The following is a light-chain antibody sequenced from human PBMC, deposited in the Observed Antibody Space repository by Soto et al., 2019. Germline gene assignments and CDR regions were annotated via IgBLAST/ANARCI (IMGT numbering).Light chain of an antibody. CDR3: CSFAGTGTQYV. CDR2: EGS. CDR1: SDNIGSYNL. Sequence: QSVLPQPASVSGSLGQSITISCIGTSDNIGSYNLVSWYQHKPGKAPKIIIFEGSKRPSGVSNRFSGSRSANTTSLTISGLQAEDEVDYYCCSFAGTGTQYVFGTGTKVTVL. J-gene: IGLJ1*01. V-gene: IGLV2-23*01.